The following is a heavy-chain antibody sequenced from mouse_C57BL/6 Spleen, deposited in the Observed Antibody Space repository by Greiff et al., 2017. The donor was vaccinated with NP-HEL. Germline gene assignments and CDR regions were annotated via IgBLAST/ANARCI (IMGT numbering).Heavy chain of an antibody. CDR2: IYPTDVSP. CDR3: ARLGGSPPYAMDY. Sequence: VKLQPSDAELVKPGASVNISCKVSGYTFTAHTIHWMKPRPDQGLAWIGYIYPTDVSPTYNEKFKGKATLTADKSSSTAYMQLNSLTSEDSAVYFCARLGGSPPYAMDYWCQGTSVTVSS. V-gene: IGHV1-78*01. CDR1: GYTFTAHT. J-gene: IGHJ4*01.